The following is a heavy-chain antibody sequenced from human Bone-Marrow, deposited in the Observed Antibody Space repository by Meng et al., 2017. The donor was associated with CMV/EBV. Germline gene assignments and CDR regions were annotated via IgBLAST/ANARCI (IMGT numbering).Heavy chain of an antibody. CDR3: ARVGYYYYGMDV. Sequence: ASVKVSCKASGYTFTSYDINWVRQATGQGLEWMGWMNPNSGNIGYAQKFQGRVTMTRNTSISTAYMELSSLRSEDTAVYYCARVGYYYYGMDVWGQGTTVTVSS. CDR2: MNPNSGNI. J-gene: IGHJ6*02. V-gene: IGHV1-8*01. CDR1: GYTFTSYD.